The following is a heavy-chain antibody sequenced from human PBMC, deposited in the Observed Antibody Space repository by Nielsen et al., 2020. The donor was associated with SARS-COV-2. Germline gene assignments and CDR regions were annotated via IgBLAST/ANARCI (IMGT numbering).Heavy chain of an antibody. CDR1: GFTFSSYA. Sequence: GGSLRLSCAASGFTFSSYAMHWVRQAPGKGLEWVAVISYDGSNKYYADSVKGRFTISRDNSKNTLYLQMNSLRAEDTAVYYCARDSAGSGYYPGAFDIWGQGTMVTVSS. CDR2: ISYDGSNK. J-gene: IGHJ3*02. CDR3: ARDSAGSGYYPGAFDI. D-gene: IGHD3-22*01. V-gene: IGHV3-30-3*01.